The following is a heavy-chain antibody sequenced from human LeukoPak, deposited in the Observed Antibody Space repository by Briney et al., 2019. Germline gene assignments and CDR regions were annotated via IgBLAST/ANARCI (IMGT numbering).Heavy chain of an antibody. D-gene: IGHD2-15*01. CDR1: GYTLTELS. V-gene: IGHV1-24*01. J-gene: IGHJ6*03. CDR2: FDPEDGET. Sequence: GASVKVSCKVSGYTLTELSMHWVRQAPGKGLEWMGGFDPEDGETIYAQKFQGRVTTTEDTSTDTAYMELSSLRSEDTAVYYCATERGYCSGGSCYSGARRLRNYYYMDVWGKGTTVTVSS. CDR3: ATERGYCSGGSCYSGARRLRNYYYMDV.